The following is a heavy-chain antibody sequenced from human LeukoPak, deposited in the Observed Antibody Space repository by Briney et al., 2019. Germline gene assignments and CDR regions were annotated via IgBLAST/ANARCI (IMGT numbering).Heavy chain of an antibody. D-gene: IGHD3-22*01. CDR3: AREMYDSGGYRVSYFDY. J-gene: IGHJ4*02. CDR1: GGSISSNNYY. V-gene: IGHV4-39*07. CDR2: IHNSGST. Sequence: SETLSLTCTVSGGSISSNNYYWGWIRQPPGKGLEWIASIHNSGSTYYNPSLKGRVSRSIDTSKNQFSLKLTSVTAADTAMYYCAREMYDSGGYRVSYFDYWGQGILVTVSS.